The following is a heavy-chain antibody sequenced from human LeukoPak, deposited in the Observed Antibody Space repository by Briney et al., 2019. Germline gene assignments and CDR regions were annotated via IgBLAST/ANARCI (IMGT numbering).Heavy chain of an antibody. CDR1: GGSISSSSYY. CDR2: IYYSGST. Sequence: SETLSLTCTVSGGSISSSSYYWGWIRQPPGKGPEWIGSIYYSGSTYYNPSLKSRVTISVDTSKNQFSLKLSSVTAADTAVYYCAAHGIVVITTVGDYWGQGTLVTVSS. V-gene: IGHV4-39*07. J-gene: IGHJ4*02. CDR3: AAHGIVVITTVGDY. D-gene: IGHD3-22*01.